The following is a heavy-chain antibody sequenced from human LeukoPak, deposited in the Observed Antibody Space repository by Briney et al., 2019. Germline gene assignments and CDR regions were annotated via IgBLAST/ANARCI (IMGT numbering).Heavy chain of an antibody. CDR1: GFTLSNYW. J-gene: IGHJ4*02. V-gene: IGHV3-74*01. D-gene: IGHD3-16*01. CDR3: TRGMGDN. CDR2: IDIDGRII. Sequence: GGSLRLSCVASGFTLSNYWMHWVRHAPGKGLVWVSRIDIDGRIISYADSVKGRFTISRDNAKNMLYLQMNSLRDEDTAVYYCTRGMGDNWGQGTLVTVSS.